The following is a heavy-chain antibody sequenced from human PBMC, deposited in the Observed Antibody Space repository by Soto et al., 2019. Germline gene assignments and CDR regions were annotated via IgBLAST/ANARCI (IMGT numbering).Heavy chain of an antibody. V-gene: IGHV4-39*01. CDR2: IYYSGST. D-gene: IGHD6-13*01. Sequence: XETLSLTCTVSGGSISSSSYYWGWIRQPPGKGLEWIVSIYYSGSTYYNPSLKSRVTISVDTSKNQFSLKLSSVTAADTAVYYCASQRRQLAYNWFDSWGQGTLVTVSS. CDR1: GGSISSSSYY. CDR3: ASQRRQLAYNWFDS. J-gene: IGHJ5*01.